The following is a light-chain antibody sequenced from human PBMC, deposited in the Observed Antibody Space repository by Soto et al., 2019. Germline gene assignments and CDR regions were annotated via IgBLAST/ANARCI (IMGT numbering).Light chain of an antibody. J-gene: IGKJ5*01. V-gene: IGKV3-11*01. CDR1: QSVSSY. CDR3: QQRSNWPIT. Sequence: EIVLTQSPATLSLSLGERATLSCRASQSVSSYLAWYQQKPGQAPRLLIYDASNRATGIPARFSGSGSGTDFTLTISSREPEDFAVDYCQQRSNWPITFGQGTRLEIK. CDR2: DAS.